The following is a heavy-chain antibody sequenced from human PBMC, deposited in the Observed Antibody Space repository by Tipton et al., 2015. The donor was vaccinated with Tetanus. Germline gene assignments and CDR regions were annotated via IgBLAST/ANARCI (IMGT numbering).Heavy chain of an antibody. V-gene: IGHV3-21*01. J-gene: IGHJ4*01. CDR3: ARKGYSYATPGLDN. CDR2: ISSSSAYI. Sequence: GSLRLSCTGSGFTFSAFTLHWVRQAPGKGLEWVSAISSSSAYIYYADSVKGRFAIFRDNDKKSVYLQMNSLGADDTAVYYCARKGYSYATPGLDNWGRGILVTVPS. CDR1: GFTFSAFT. D-gene: IGHD5-18*01.